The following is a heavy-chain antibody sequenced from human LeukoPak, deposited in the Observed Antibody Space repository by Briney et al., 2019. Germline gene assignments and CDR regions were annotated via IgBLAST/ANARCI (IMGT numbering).Heavy chain of an antibody. V-gene: IGHV4-59*01. CDR2: VYYSGST. Sequence: SETLSLTCTVSGGSINRYYWSWIRQPPGKGLEWIGFVYYSGSTSYNPSLESRFTISVDTSKNQFSLKLSSVTAADTAVYYCARRLNYFDSSGYYFDYWGLGTLVTVSS. CDR1: GGSINRYY. J-gene: IGHJ4*02. CDR3: ARRLNYFDSSGYYFDY. D-gene: IGHD3-22*01.